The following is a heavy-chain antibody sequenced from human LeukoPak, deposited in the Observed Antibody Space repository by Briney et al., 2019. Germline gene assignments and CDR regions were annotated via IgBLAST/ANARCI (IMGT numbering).Heavy chain of an antibody. CDR1: GGTFSSYA. CDR3: ARDSLYSSSSLSFAGFDY. Sequence: ASVKVSCKASGGTFSSYAISRVRQAPGQGLEWMGRIIPIFGTANYAQKFQGRVTITTDESTSTAYMELSSLRSEDTAVYYSARDSLYSSSSLSFAGFDYWGQGTLVTVSS. CDR2: IIPIFGTA. V-gene: IGHV1-69*05. D-gene: IGHD6-6*01. J-gene: IGHJ4*02.